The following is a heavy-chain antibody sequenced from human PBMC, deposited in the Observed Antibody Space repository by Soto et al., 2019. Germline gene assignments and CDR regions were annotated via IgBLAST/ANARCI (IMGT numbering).Heavy chain of an antibody. Sequence: GASVKVSCKASGYAFIDHYIHWLRQAPGQGLEWMGWINAGNGDTKYSQKFQGRVTITRDTSAITAYMELSSLRSEDTAVYYCARDWTHYDSSGPGDYWGQGTLVTVSS. V-gene: IGHV1-3*01. CDR2: INAGNGDT. CDR1: GYAFIDHY. CDR3: ARDWTHYDSSGPGDY. D-gene: IGHD3-22*01. J-gene: IGHJ4*02.